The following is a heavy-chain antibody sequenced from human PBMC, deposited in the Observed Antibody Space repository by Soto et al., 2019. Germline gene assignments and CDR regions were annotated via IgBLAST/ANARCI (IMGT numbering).Heavy chain of an antibody. V-gene: IGHV4-34*01. Sequence: PSGTLALTCAVYGGSFSGYYWSWIRQPPGKGLEWIGEINHSGGTNYNPSLKSRVTISVDTSKNQFSLKLSSVTAADTAVYYCARGSVHWNSPDVFDYWGQGTLVTVSS. CDR1: GGSFSGYY. J-gene: IGHJ4*02. CDR2: INHSGGT. CDR3: ARGSVHWNSPDVFDY. D-gene: IGHD1-1*01.